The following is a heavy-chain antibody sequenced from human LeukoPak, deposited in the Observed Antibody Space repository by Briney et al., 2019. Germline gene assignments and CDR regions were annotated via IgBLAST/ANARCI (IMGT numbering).Heavy chain of an antibody. J-gene: IGHJ6*02. Sequence: HPGVSLRLSCAASGLTFSDYWMHWVRQAPGKGLEWVAVIWYDGSNKYYADSVKGRFTISRDNSKNTLYLQMNSLRAEDTAVYYCAREYPMVRGVIMSYGMDVWGQGTTVTVSS. CDR2: IWYDGSNK. V-gene: IGHV3-33*08. CDR3: AREYPMVRGVIMSYGMDV. D-gene: IGHD3-10*01. CDR1: GLTFSDYW.